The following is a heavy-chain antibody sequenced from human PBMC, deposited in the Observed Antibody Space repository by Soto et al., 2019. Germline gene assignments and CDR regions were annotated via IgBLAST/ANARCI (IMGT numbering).Heavy chain of an antibody. CDR1: GYTLTELS. V-gene: IGHV1-24*01. CDR2: FDPEDGET. D-gene: IGHD6-6*01. Sequence: ASVKVSCKVSGYTLTELSMHWVQQAPGKGLERMGGFDPEDGETIYAQKFQGRVTMTEDTSTDTAYMELSSLRSEDTAVYSCAAFLHSSSRLSGGTIAALCYAFDIGGQGTRVTVPS. CDR3: AAFLHSSSRLSGGTIAALCYAFDI. J-gene: IGHJ3*02.